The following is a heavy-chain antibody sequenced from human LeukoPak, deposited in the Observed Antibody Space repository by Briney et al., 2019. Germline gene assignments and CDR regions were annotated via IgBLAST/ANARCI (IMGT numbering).Heavy chain of an antibody. CDR1: GFTFSSYE. Sequence: GGSLRLSCAASGFTFSSYEMNWVRQAPGKGLEWVSYISSSGSTIYYADSVKGRFTISRDNAKNSLDLQMNSLRAEDTAVYYCAKDLSGRVVTLLYYFDYWGQGTLVTVSS. CDR3: AKDLSGRVVTLLYYFDY. D-gene: IGHD3-22*01. J-gene: IGHJ4*02. CDR2: ISSSGSTI. V-gene: IGHV3-48*03.